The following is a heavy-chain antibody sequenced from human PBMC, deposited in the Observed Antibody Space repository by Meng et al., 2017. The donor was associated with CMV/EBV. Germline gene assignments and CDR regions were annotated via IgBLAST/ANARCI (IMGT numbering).Heavy chain of an antibody. CDR2: IIPILGIA. J-gene: IGHJ5*02. CDR3: AGRLTRIAGGGGWFDP. CDR1: GGTFSSYA. D-gene: IGHD3-22*01. V-gene: IGHV1-69*10. Sequence: SVKVSCKASGGTFSSYAISWVRQAPGQGLEWMGGIIPILGIANYAQKFQGRVTITADKSTSTAYMELSSLRSEDTAVYYCAGRLTRIAGGGGWFDPWGQGTLVTVSS.